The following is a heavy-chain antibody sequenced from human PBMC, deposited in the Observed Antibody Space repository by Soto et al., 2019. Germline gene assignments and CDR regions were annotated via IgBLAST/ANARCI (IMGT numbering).Heavy chain of an antibody. J-gene: IGHJ4*02. CDR1: GGSISSSNW. CDR3: ARMTVYDILTGYYLDY. V-gene: IGHV4-4*02. CDR2: IYHSGST. D-gene: IGHD3-9*01. Sequence: QVQLQESGPGLVKPSGTLSLTCAVCGGSISSSNWWSWVRQPPGKGLEWIGEIYHSGSTNYNPSLKGLVTISVDKSKNQFSLKLSSVTAADTAVYYCARMTVYDILTGYYLDYWGQGTLVTVSS.